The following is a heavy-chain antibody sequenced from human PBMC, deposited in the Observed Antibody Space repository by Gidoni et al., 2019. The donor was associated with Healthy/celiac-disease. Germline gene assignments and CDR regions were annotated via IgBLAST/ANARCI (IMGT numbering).Heavy chain of an antibody. CDR3: ARGHNDYGDYVLDY. D-gene: IGHD4-17*01. Sequence: QVQLVQSGAEVKKPGSSVKVSFKASGGTFSSYASSWVRQAPVQGLEWMGGIIPIFGTATYAQKFQGRVTITADKSTSTAYMELSSLRSEDTAVYYCARGHNDYGDYVLDYWGQGTLVTVSS. CDR2: IIPIFGTA. J-gene: IGHJ4*02. V-gene: IGHV1-69*06. CDR1: GGTFSSYA.